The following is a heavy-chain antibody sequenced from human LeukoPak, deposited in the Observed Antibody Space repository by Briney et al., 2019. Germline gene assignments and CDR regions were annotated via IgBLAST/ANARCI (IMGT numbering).Heavy chain of an antibody. J-gene: IGHJ6*03. V-gene: IGHV4-59*01. CDR3: ARDGHYYYMDV. CDR2: IHYSGST. CDR1: GGSISSYY. Sequence: SETLSLTCTVSGGSISSYYWSWIRQPPGKGLEWIGYIHYSGSTNYNPSLKSRVTISVDTSKNQFSLKLSSVTAADTAVYYCARDGHYYYMDVWGKGTTVTVSS.